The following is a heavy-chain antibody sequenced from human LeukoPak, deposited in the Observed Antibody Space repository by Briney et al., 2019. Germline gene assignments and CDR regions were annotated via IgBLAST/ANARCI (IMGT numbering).Heavy chain of an antibody. V-gene: IGHV1-3*01. CDR2: INAGNGNT. D-gene: IGHD6-13*01. J-gene: IGHJ4*02. Sequence: ASVKVSCKASGYTFTSYAMHWVRQAPGQRLEWMGWINAGNGNTKYSQKFQGRVTITRDTSASTAYMELSGLRSEDTAVYYCARVVAAAGIIRYWGQGTLVTVSS. CDR1: GYTFTSYA. CDR3: ARVVAAAGIIRY.